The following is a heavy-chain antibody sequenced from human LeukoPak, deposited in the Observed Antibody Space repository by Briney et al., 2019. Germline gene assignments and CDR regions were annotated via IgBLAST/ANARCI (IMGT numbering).Heavy chain of an antibody. J-gene: IGHJ5*02. D-gene: IGHD3-10*01. V-gene: IGHV1-2*02. CDR3: ARDQGSIYGSGSFHWFDP. CDR1: GYTFTGYY. CDR2: INPNSGGT. Sequence: ASMKVSCKASGYTFTGYYVHWVRQAPGQGLEWMGWINPNSGGTNYAQKFKGRVTMTRDTSISTAYMELSRLRSDDTAVYYCARDQGSIYGSGSFHWFDPWGQGTLVTVSS.